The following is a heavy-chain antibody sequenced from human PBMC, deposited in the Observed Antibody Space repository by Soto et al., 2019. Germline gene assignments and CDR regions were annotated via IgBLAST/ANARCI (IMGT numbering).Heavy chain of an antibody. Sequence: EVLLLESWGGLVQPGGSLRLSCADSGFTFNTFAMTWVRQAPGKGLEWVSALSGSGSLSYYADSVKGRFTISRDNSKNTMYLQMNNLRVDETAVYFCARDRGGALDSWGQGTMVTVSS. J-gene: IGHJ4*02. CDR1: GFTFNTFA. V-gene: IGHV3-23*01. CDR2: LSGSGSLS. CDR3: ARDRGGALDS. D-gene: IGHD2-15*01.